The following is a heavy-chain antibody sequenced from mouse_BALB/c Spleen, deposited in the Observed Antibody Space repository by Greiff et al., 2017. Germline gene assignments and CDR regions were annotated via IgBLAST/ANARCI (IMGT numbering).Heavy chain of an antibody. CDR3: ARWGPWFAY. CDR2: ISSGGGNT. Sequence: EVKLVESGGGLVKPGGSLKLSCAASGFTFSSYTMSWVRQTPEKRLEWVATISSGGGNTYYPDSVKGRFTISRDNAKNNLYLQMSSLRSEDTALYYCARWGPWFAYWGQGTLVTVS. V-gene: IGHV5-9*03. CDR1: GFTFSSYT. J-gene: IGHJ3*01.